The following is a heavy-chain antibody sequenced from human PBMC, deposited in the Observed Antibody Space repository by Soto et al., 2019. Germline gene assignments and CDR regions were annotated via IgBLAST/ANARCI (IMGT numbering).Heavy chain of an antibody. CDR1: GYTFPTYA. CDR2: INTYNGNT. J-gene: IGHJ4*02. D-gene: IGHD2-2*01. V-gene: IGHV1-3*04. CDR3: ARTSMPDYFAY. Sequence: ASVKVSCKASGYTFPTYALHWVRQAPGRRLEWMGWINTYNGNTKYSQKFQGRVTITRDTSASTAYMDLSSLRSEDTAMYYCARTSMPDYFAYWGKGPLVTVSS.